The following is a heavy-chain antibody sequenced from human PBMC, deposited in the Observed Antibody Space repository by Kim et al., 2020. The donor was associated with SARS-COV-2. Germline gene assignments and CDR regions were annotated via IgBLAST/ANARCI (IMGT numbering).Heavy chain of an antibody. D-gene: IGHD3-10*01. Sequence: GESLKISCKGSGYSFTSYWIGWVRQMPGKGLEWMGIIYPGDSDTRYSPSFQGQVTISADKSISTAYLQWSSLKALDTAMYYCARLTNRMYYYGSGLPSYFDYWGQGTLVTVSS. CDR3: ARLTNRMYYYGSGLPSYFDY. J-gene: IGHJ4*02. CDR1: GYSFTSYW. CDR2: IYPGDSDT. V-gene: IGHV5-51*01.